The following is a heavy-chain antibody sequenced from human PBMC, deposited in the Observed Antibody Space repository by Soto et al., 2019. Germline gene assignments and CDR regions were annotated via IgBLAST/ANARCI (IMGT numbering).Heavy chain of an antibody. CDR1: GGTFSSYA. CDR2: IIPIFGTA. V-gene: IGHV1-69*13. CDR3: ARARDCSGGSCYSVPRAPYYYYCMDV. J-gene: IGHJ6*02. Sequence: SVKVSCKASGGTFSSYAISWVRQAPGQGLEWMGGIIPIFGTANYAQKFQGRVTITADESTSTAYMELSSLRSEDTAVYYCARARDCSGGSCYSVPRAPYYYYCMDVWGQGTTVTVS. D-gene: IGHD2-15*01.